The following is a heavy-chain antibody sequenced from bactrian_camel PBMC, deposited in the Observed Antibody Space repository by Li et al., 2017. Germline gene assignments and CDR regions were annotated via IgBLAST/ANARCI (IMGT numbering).Heavy chain of an antibody. D-gene: IGHD1*01. J-gene: IGHJ7*01. CDR2: IDSDGDS. Sequence: QVQLVESGGASVQAGGSLRLSCVVSGYNYNPYCMAWFRQPPGKEREGVASIDSDGDSAYAESVKGRFTISLGNAKNIVYLQMDSLKPEDTGMYFCAVKLGLMDISTLMMGGKDYYAMDYWGKGTQVTVS. V-gene: IGHV3S6*01. CDR1: GYNYNPYC.